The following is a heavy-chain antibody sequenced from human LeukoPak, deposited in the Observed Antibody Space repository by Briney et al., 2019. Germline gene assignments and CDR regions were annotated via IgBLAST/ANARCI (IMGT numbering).Heavy chain of an antibody. D-gene: IGHD3-3*01. V-gene: IGHV4-39*07. CDR2: IYYSGIT. J-gene: IGHJ5*02. CDR3: ATTFWSGPTYPSPGGWFDP. Sequence: SETLSLTCTVSGGSISSSSYYWGWIRQPPGRGLEWIGSIYYSGITYYNPSLKSRVTISVDTSKNQFSLKLSSVTAADTAVYYCATTFWSGPTYPSPGGWFDPWGQGTLVTVSS. CDR1: GGSISSSSYY.